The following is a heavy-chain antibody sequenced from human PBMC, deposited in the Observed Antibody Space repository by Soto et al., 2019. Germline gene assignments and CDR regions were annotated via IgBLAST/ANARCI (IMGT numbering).Heavy chain of an antibody. CDR2: TIPIFGTA. CDR1: GGTFSSYA. D-gene: IGHD3-22*01. Sequence: QVQLVQSGAEVKKPGSSVKVSCKASGGTFSSYAISWVRQAPGQGLEWMGGTIPIFGTANYAQKFQGRVTITADESTSTAYMEVSSLRSEDTAVYYCARGDFYYDSSGYCGGFAYWGQGTLVTVSS. CDR3: ARGDFYYDSSGYCGGFAY. V-gene: IGHV1-69*12. J-gene: IGHJ4*02.